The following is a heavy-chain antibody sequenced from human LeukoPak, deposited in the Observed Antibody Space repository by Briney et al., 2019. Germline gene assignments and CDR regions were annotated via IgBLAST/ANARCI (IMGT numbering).Heavy chain of an antibody. CDR1: GVSFSGYA. Sequence: GGSLRLSCAVSGVSFSGYAMHWVRQAPGKGLEWVGLIKYDASDEYYADSVKGRFTISRDNSKNSLYLQMNSLRAEDTALYYCAKAQYYDSSGTPGGDAFDIWGQGTMVTVSS. CDR3: AKAQYYDSSGTPGGDAFDI. J-gene: IGHJ3*02. D-gene: IGHD3-22*01. CDR2: IKYDASDE. V-gene: IGHV3-30*02.